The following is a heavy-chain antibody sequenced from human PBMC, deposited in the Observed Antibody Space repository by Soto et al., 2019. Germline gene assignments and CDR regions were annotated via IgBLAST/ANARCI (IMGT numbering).Heavy chain of an antibody. CDR1: GYTFTSYY. CDR3: ARDPCIGYCSGGSCYCLDY. J-gene: IGHJ4*02. V-gene: IGHV1-46*03. D-gene: IGHD2-15*01. Sequence: ASVKVSCKASGYTFTSYYMHWVRQAPGQGLEWMGIINPSGGSTSYAQKFQGRVTMTRDTSTSTVYMELSSLRSKDTAVYYCARDPCIGYCSGGSCYCLDYWGQGTLVTVSS. CDR2: INPSGGST.